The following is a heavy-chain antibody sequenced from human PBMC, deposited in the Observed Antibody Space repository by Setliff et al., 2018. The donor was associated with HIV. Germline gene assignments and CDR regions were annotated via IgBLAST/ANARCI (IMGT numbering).Heavy chain of an antibody. J-gene: IGHJ3*02. CDR3: ARSSDYRSPDAFDI. Sequence: SVKVSCKASGGTFSSYAISRVRQAPGQGLEWMGGIIPIFGTTNYAQKFQGRVTITTDESTSTAYMELSSLRSEDTAVHYCARSSDYRSPDAFDIWGQGTMVTVSS. D-gene: IGHD4-17*01. CDR2: IIPIFGTT. CDR1: GGTFSSYA. V-gene: IGHV1-69*05.